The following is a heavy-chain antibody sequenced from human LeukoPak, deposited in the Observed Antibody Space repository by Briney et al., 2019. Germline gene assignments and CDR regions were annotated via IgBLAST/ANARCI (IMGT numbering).Heavy chain of an antibody. CDR2: IYHSGSA. V-gene: IGHV4-38-2*02. CDR3: ARDPRWLTPDCTSTSCYENYFDP. D-gene: IGHD2-2*01. Sequence: SETLSLTCGVSGYSISSGHQWAWIRQSPGKGLEWIGSIYHSGSAHYNPSLKSRVTISVETSKNQFSLNMYSVTASDTALYYCARDPRWLTPDCTSTSCYENYFDPWGQGILVTVSS. J-gene: IGHJ5*02. CDR1: GYSISSGHQ.